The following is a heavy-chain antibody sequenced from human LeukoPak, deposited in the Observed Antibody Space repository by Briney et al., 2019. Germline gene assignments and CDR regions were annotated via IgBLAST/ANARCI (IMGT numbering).Heavy chain of an antibody. D-gene: IGHD2-15*01. CDR1: GYSISSGYY. J-gene: IGHJ4*02. V-gene: IGHV4-38-2*02. CDR2: IYHSGST. CDR3: ARDLGGYCSGGSCSDY. Sequence: SETLSLTCTVSGYSISSGYYWGWIRQPPGKGLEWIGSIYHSGSTYYSPSLKSRVTISVDTSKNQFSLKLSSVTAADTAVYYCARDLGGYCSGGSCSDYWGQGTLVTVSS.